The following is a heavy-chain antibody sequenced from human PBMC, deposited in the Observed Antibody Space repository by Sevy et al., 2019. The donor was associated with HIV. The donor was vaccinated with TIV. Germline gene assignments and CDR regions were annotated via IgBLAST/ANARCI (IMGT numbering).Heavy chain of an antibody. J-gene: IGHJ6*02. CDR2: INHSGST. Sequence: SETLSLTCAVYGGSFSGYYWSWIRQPPGKGLEWIGEINHSGSTNYNPSLKSRVTISVDTSKNQFSLKLRSVTAADTAVYYCARAVDEGHLGATHRWYYYGMDVWGQGTTVTVSS. CDR1: GGSFSGYY. V-gene: IGHV4-34*01. CDR3: ARAVDEGHLGATHRWYYYGMDV. D-gene: IGHD1-26*01.